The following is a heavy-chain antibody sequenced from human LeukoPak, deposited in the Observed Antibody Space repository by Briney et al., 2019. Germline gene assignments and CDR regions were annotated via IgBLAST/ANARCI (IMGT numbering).Heavy chain of an antibody. CDR1: GGSFSGYY. Sequence: SETPSLTCAVYGGSFSGYYWSWIRQPPGKGLEWIGEINHRGSTNYNPSLKSRVTISVDTSKNQFSLKLSSVTAADTAVYYCARTYGGNSGRYFDLWGRGTLVTVSS. CDR3: ARTYGGNSGRYFDL. V-gene: IGHV4-34*01. CDR2: INHRGST. D-gene: IGHD4-23*01. J-gene: IGHJ2*01.